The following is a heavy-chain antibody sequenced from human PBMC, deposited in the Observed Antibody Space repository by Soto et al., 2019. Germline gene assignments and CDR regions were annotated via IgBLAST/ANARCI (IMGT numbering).Heavy chain of an antibody. V-gene: IGHV4-31*03. CDR1: GGSISSGGYY. D-gene: IGHD3-10*01. Sequence: QVQLQESGPGLVKPSQTLSLTCTVSGGSISSGGYYWSWIRQHPGKGLEWIGDIYYSGSTYYNPSLKIRVTISVDTSKNQLSLTLSSVTAADTAVYYCARAYGSGYMDVWGQGTTVTVSS. J-gene: IGHJ6*02. CDR3: ARAYGSGYMDV. CDR2: IYYSGST.